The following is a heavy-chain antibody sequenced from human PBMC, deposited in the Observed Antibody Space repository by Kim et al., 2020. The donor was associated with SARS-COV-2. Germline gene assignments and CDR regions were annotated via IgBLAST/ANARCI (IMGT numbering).Heavy chain of an antibody. D-gene: IGHD2-2*01. V-gene: IGHV1-69*04. CDR1: GGTFSSYA. Sequence: SVKVSCKASGGTFSSYAISWVRQAPGQGLEWMGRIIPILAIVNYAQKFQGRVTITADKSTSTAYMELSSLRSEDTAVYYCARANPRVGYCSDTSCSADGADYYGMDVWGQGTTVTVSS. CDR3: ARANPRVGYCSDTSCSADGADYYGMDV. J-gene: IGHJ6*02. CDR2: IIPILAIV.